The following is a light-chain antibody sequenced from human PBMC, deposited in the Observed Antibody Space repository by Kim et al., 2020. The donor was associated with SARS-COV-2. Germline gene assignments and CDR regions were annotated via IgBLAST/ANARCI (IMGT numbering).Light chain of an antibody. CDR2: QDS. CDR3: QAWDSSTVV. Sequence: VSPGQTASITCSGDKLGDKYACWYQQKPGQSPVLVIYQDSKRASGIPERFSGSNSGNTATLTISGTQAMDEADYYCQAWDSSTVVFGGGTKVTVL. CDR1: KLGDKY. J-gene: IGLJ2*01. V-gene: IGLV3-1*01.